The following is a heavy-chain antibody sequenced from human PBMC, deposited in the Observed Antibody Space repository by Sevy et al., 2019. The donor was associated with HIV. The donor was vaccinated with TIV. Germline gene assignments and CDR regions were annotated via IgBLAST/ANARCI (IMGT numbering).Heavy chain of an antibody. CDR2: IKSKTDGGTT. CDR1: GFTFSNAW. D-gene: IGHD2-21*02. J-gene: IGHJ4*02. V-gene: IGHV3-15*01. CDR3: TTVRVTTPEFFDY. Sequence: GGSLRLSCAASGFTFSNAWMSWVRQAPGKGLEWGGRIKSKTDGGTTDYAAPVKGRFTISRDDSKNTLYLQMNSLKTEDTAVYYCTTVRVTTPEFFDYWGQGTLVTVSS.